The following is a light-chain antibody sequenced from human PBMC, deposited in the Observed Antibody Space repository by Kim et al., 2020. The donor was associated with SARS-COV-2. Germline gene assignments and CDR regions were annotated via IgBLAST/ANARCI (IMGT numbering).Light chain of an antibody. J-gene: IGLJ2*01. V-gene: IGLV2-14*03. CDR2: DVT. CDR1: SSDIGGYKS. CDR3: SSYTAASTWV. Sequence: QSALTQPVSVSGSPGQSITISCIGSSSDIGGYKSVSWYQQHPGKPPKLMISDVTKRPSGVSNRFSGSKSGNTASLTISGLQADDEADYYCSSYTAASTWVFGGGTKVTVL.